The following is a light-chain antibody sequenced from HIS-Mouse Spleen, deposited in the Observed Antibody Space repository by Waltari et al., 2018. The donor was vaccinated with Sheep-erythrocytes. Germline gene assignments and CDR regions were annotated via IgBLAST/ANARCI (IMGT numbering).Light chain of an antibody. CDR3: CSYAGSSTPWV. Sequence: QSALTQPASVSGSPGQSITISCTGTSSDVGSYNLVSWYQQHPGKAPKLMIYEGSKLPSRVSNRISGAKYGHTASLTSSGLQAEDEADYYCCSYAGSSTPWVFGGGTKLTVL. J-gene: IGLJ3*02. CDR1: SSDVGSYNL. CDR2: EGS. V-gene: IGLV2-23*01.